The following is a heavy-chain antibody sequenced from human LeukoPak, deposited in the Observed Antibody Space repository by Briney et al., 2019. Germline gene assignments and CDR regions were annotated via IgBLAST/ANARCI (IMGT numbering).Heavy chain of an antibody. CDR1: GGSISSGGYS. CDR3: ARGAYCGGDCYSWFDP. D-gene: IGHD2-21*02. V-gene: IGHV4-30-2*05. Sequence: SETLSLTCAVSGGSISSGGYSWSWIRQPPGKGLEWIGYIYHSGSTYYNPSLKSRVTISVDTSKNQFSLKLSSVTAADTAVYYCARGAYCGGDCYSWFDPWGQGTLVTVSS. CDR2: IYHSGST. J-gene: IGHJ5*02.